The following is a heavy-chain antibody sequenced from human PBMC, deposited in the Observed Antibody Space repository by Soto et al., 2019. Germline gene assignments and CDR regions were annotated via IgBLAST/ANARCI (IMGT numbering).Heavy chain of an antibody. CDR3: ARATRSGSPHFDH. D-gene: IGHD5-12*01. V-gene: IGHV1-46*01. J-gene: IGHJ4*02. CDR2: INPSGDST. CDR1: GYTFSNYY. Sequence: ASVKVSCKGAGYTFSNYYMHWVRQAPGQGLEWMGIINPSGDSTSYAQEFQGRVTMTRETSTSTLYMELSSLRSEDTAVYYCARATRSGSPHFDHWGQGALVTVSS.